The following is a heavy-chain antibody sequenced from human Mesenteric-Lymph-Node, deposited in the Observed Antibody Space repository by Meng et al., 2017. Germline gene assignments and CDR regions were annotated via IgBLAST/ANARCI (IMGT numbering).Heavy chain of an antibody. CDR1: GFNFSDHY. D-gene: IGHD5-24*01. CDR2: ISSTGSSI. V-gene: IGHV3-11*01. CDR3: VREGDGVYYFDS. J-gene: IGHJ4*02. Sequence: GQRGGVGGGWAQSGGCRSLSCAASGFNFSDHYMNLVRQAPGKGLEWLSSISSTGSSIHYADSMKGRFTVSRDNAQSSLYLQMNSLRAEDTAVYYCVREGDGVYYFDSWGQGTLVTVSS.